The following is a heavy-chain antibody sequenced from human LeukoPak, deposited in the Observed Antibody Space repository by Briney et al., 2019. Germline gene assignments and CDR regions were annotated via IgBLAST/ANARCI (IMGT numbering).Heavy chain of an antibody. CDR3: ASVVATRDY. V-gene: IGHV4-59*01. CDR1: GGSISTYY. CDR2: IYDSGST. J-gene: IGHJ4*02. Sequence: SESLSLTCTVSGGSISTYYWTWIRQPPGKGLEWIGHIYDSGSTKYNPSLKSRVTISVDTSKNQFSLKLTSVTSADTAVYYCASVVATRDYWGQGTLVTVSS. D-gene: IGHD2-15*01.